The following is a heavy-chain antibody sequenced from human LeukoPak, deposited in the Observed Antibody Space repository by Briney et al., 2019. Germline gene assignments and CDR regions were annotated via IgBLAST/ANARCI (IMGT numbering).Heavy chain of an antibody. J-gene: IGHJ4*02. CDR3: ARGGRRDIVVVPAAIPPADY. V-gene: IGHV1-2*02. CDR2: INPNSGGT. D-gene: IGHD2-2*01. CDR1: GYTFTGYC. Sequence: ASVKVSCKASGYTFTGYCMHWVRQAPGQGLEWMGWINPNSGGTNYAQKFQGRVTMTRDTSISTAYMELSRLRSDDTAVYYCARGGRRDIVVVPAAIPPADYWGQGTLVTVSS.